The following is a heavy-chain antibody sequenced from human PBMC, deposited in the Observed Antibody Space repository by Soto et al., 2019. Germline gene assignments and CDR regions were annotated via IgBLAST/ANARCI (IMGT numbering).Heavy chain of an antibody. CDR3: VRGSGYYDWDDY. J-gene: IGHJ4*02. CDR1: GYTFTSYA. CDR2: INAGNGNT. Sequence: QVQLVQSGAEEKKPGASVKVSCKASGYTFTSYAMHWVRQAPGQRLEWMGWINAGNGNTKYAQKFQGRVTITRDTSANTAYMELSSLRSEDTAVYYCVRGSGYYDWDDYWGQGTLVTVSS. D-gene: IGHD3-22*01. V-gene: IGHV1-3*05.